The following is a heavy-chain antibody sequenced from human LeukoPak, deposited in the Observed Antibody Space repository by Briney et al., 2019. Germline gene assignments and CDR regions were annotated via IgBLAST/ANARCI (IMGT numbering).Heavy chain of an antibody. CDR2: LSGSGGSP. CDR1: GFTFRDYA. V-gene: IGHV3-23*01. Sequence: GGSLILSWAASGFTFRDYAMSWVRQAPGKGLEWVATLSGSGGSPYYADSVKGRFTVSRDNSKNTLFLQMNSLRAEDTAVYYCAKPGRYYYYYMDVWGKGTTVTVSS. CDR3: AKPGRYYYYYMDV. J-gene: IGHJ6*03.